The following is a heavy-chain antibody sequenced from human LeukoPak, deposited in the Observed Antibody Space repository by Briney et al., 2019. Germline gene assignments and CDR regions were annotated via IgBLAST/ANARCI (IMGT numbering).Heavy chain of an antibody. D-gene: IGHD3-9*01. J-gene: IGHJ4*02. CDR2: INHSGST. Sequence: SETLSLTCAVYGGSFSGYYWSWIRQPPGKGLEWIGEINHSGSTNYNPSLKSRVTISVDTSKNQFSLKLSSVTAADTAVYYCARHPSPNYDILTGYSDYWGQGTLVTVSS. CDR3: ARHPSPNYDILTGYSDY. CDR1: GGSFSGYY. V-gene: IGHV4-34*01.